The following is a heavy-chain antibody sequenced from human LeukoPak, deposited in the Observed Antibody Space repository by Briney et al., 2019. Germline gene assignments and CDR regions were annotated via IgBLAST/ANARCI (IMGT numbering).Heavy chain of an antibody. Sequence: ASVTVSCKVSGYTLTELSMHWVRQAPGKGLEWMGGFDPEDGETIYAQKFQGRVTMTEDTSTDTAYMELSSLRSEDTAVYYCATDLRRYYDSSGYYYADHWGQGTLVTVSS. CDR1: GYTLTELS. J-gene: IGHJ4*02. CDR3: ATDLRRYYDSSGYYYADH. CDR2: FDPEDGET. D-gene: IGHD3-22*01. V-gene: IGHV1-24*01.